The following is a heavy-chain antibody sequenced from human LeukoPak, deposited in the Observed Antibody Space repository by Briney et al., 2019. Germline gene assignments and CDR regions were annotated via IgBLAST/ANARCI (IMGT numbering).Heavy chain of an antibody. J-gene: IGHJ6*02. CDR2: IYYSGST. CDR3: ARLRRQGPSKSYGTDV. V-gene: IGHV4-39*01. D-gene: IGHD4-11*01. CDR1: GGSISSSSYY. Sequence: SETLSLTCTVSGGSISSSSYYWGWIRQPPGKGLEWIGSIYYSGSTYYNPSLKSRVTISVDTSKNQFSLKLSSVTAADTAVYYCARLRRQGPSKSYGTDVWGQGTTVTVSS.